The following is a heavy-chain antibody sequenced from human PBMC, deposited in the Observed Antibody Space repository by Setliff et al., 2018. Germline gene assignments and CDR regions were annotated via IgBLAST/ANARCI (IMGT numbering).Heavy chain of an antibody. CDR2: MNPNSGNT. CDR3: ATDLAIRGVQFDY. D-gene: IGHD3-10*01. J-gene: IGHJ4*02. CDR1: GYTFTSDD. V-gene: IGHV1-8*02. Sequence: AASVKVSCKASGYTFTSDDINWVRQATGQGLEWMGWMNPNSGNTGYAQKFQGRVTMTRNTSMSTAYMELSSLRSEDTAIYYCATDLAIRGVQFDYWGRGTLVTVSS.